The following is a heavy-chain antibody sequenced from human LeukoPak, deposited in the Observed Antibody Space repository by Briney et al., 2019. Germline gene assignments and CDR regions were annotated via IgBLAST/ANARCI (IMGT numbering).Heavy chain of an antibody. J-gene: IGHJ6*02. Sequence: GRCLRLSCAASGFTFSSYGMHWVRQAPGKGLQWVAVISYDGSNKYYADSVKGRFTISRDNSKNTLYLQMNSLRAEDTAVYYCAKDYYDRAYGMDVWGQGTTVTVSS. CDR3: AKDYYDRAYGMDV. CDR2: ISYDGSNK. CDR1: GFTFSSYG. V-gene: IGHV3-30*18. D-gene: IGHD3-22*01.